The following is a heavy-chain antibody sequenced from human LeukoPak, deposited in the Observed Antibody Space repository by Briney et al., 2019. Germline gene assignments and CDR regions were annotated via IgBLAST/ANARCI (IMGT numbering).Heavy chain of an antibody. CDR1: GYTFTGYY. Sequence: ASVKVSCKASGYTFTGYYMHWVRQAPGQVLEWMGWINPNSGGTKYEQKFQGRVTMSRDTSISTAYMELNRLRSDDTAVYYCARGSEVVPTTKGGNWFDPWGQGTLVTVSS. CDR2: INPNSGGT. CDR3: ARGSEVVPTTKGGNWFDP. V-gene: IGHV1-2*02. D-gene: IGHD2-2*01. J-gene: IGHJ5*02.